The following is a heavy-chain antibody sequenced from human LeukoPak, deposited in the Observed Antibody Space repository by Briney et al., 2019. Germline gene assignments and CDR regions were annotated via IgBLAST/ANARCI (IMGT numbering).Heavy chain of an antibody. J-gene: IGHJ4*02. CDR1: GFTISDYW. CDR3: ARDWSFDY. V-gene: IGHV3-74*01. D-gene: IGHD2-8*02. Sequence: GGSLRLSCAASGFTISDYWMHWIRQAPGKGLVWVSRSNSDGSSISYADSVKGRFTISRDIAKNTLYLQMNSLRDEDTGVYYCARDWSFDYWGQGTLVTVSS. CDR2: SNSDGSSI.